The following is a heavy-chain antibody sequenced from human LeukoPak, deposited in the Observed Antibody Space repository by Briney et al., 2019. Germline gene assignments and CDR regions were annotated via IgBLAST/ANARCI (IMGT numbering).Heavy chain of an antibody. D-gene: IGHD4-23*01. J-gene: IGHJ4*02. Sequence: GGSLRLSCAASGFPFGSYALSWVGQAPGKGLEWVSVIIGSGSTTYYADSVKGRFTISRDNSKNTLYLQMNSLRVEDTAIYYCARGQVGSTVITPVAYWGQGTLVTVSS. CDR3: ARGQVGSTVITPVAY. CDR1: GFPFGSYA. CDR2: IIGSGSTT. V-gene: IGHV3-23*01.